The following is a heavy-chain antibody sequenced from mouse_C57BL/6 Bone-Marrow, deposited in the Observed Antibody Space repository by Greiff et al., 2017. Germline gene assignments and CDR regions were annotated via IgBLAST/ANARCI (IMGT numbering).Heavy chain of an antibody. CDR3: TRYYYGGSMSWYFDV. V-gene: IGHV1-15*01. D-gene: IGHD1-1*01. CDR2: IDPGTGGT. CDR1: GFTFTDYE. J-gene: IGHJ1*03. Sequence: VQLQQSGADLVRPGASVTLSCKASGFTFTDYEMHWVQQTPVHGLEWIGAIDPGTGGTAYNEKFKGKAILTADKSTSTAYMGLRVLASEDSAVYYSTRYYYGGSMSWYFDVWGTGTTVTVSS.